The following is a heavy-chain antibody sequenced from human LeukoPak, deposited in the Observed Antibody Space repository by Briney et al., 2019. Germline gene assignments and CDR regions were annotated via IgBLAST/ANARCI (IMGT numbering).Heavy chain of an antibody. D-gene: IGHD5-12*01. V-gene: IGHV6-1*01. CDR2: TYYRSKWYN. J-gene: IGHJ5*02. CDR1: GDSVSSKTAG. CDR3: ARGTSGYANPGGNWFDP. Sequence: SQTLSLTCAMSGDSVSSKTAGWNWMRQSPSGGLEWLGRTYYRSKWYNDYAVSVKSRITINPDTSKNQFSLQLNSVTPEDTAVYYCARGTSGYANPGGNWFDPWGQGTLVTVSS.